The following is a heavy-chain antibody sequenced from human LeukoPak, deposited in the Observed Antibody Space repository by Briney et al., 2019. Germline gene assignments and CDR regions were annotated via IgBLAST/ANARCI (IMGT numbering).Heavy chain of an antibody. V-gene: IGHV4-59*01. D-gene: IGHD5-12*01. Sequence: SETLSLTCTVSGGSISSYYWSWIRQPPGKGLEWIGYIYYSGSTNYNLSLKRRVTISVDTSKNQFSLKLSSVTAADTAVYYCARYYSGYNDYWGQGTLVTVSS. CDR2: IYYSGST. J-gene: IGHJ4*02. CDR3: ARYYSGYNDY. CDR1: GGSISSYY.